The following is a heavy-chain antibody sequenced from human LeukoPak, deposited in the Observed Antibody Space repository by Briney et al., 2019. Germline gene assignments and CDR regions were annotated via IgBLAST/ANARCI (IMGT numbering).Heavy chain of an antibody. CDR2: ISGSGGST. CDR1: GFTFSNYA. V-gene: IGHV3-23*01. Sequence: PGGSLRLSCAASGFTFSNYAMTWVRQAPGKGLEWVSTISGSGGSTYYADSVKGRFTISRDNSKNTLYLQMNSLRAEDTAVYYCAKVLWFGELSGDYWGQGTLVTVSS. D-gene: IGHD3-10*01. CDR3: AKVLWFGELSGDY. J-gene: IGHJ4*02.